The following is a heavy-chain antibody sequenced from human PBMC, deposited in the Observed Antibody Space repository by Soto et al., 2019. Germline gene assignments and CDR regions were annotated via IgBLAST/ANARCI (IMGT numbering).Heavy chain of an antibody. V-gene: IGHV3-21*01. Sequence: EVQLVESGGGLVKPGGSLRLSCEASGFTFSSYSMNWVRQAPGKGLEWVSSISSSSSYIYYADSVKGRFTISRDNAKNSLYLQMNSLRAEDTAVYYCARDYGDYGLGFDYWGQGTLVTVSS. D-gene: IGHD4-17*01. CDR1: GFTFSSYS. CDR2: ISSSSSYI. CDR3: ARDYGDYGLGFDY. J-gene: IGHJ4*02.